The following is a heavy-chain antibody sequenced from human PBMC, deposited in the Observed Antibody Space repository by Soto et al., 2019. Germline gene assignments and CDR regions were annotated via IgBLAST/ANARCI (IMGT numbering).Heavy chain of an antibody. V-gene: IGHV2-26*01. J-gene: IGHJ4*02. CDR1: GFSLSNARMG. Sequence: QVTLKESGPVLVKPTETLTLTCTVSGFSLSNARMGVSWIRQPPGKALEWLAHIFSNDEKSYSTALKSRLTTSKDTSKSQVVLTMTNMDPVDTATYYCARIPGYSSGWYADYWGQGTLVTVSS. D-gene: IGHD6-19*01. CDR3: ARIPGYSSGWYADY. CDR2: IFSNDEK.